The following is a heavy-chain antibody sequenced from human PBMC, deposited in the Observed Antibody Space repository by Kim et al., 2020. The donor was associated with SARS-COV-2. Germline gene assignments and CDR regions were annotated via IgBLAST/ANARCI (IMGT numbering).Heavy chain of an antibody. CDR3: ARDHSGSHYGAFYY. V-gene: IGHV3-30-3*01. D-gene: IGHD1-26*01. CDR2: ISYDGSNK. J-gene: IGHJ4*02. CDR1: GFTFSSYA. Sequence: GSLRLSCAASGFTFSSYAMHWVRQAPGKGLEWVAVISYDGSNKYYADSVKGRFTISRDNSKNTLYLQMNSLRAEDTAGYYCARDHSGSHYGAFYYWGQG.